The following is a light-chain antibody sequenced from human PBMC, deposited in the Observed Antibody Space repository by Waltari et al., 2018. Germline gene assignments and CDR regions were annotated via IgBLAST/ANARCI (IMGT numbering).Light chain of an antibody. CDR1: PNLFYGPNNKNY. CDR2: WAS. CDR3: QQYYSTPPT. V-gene: IGKV4-1*01. J-gene: IGKJ2*01. Sequence: DVVMTQSPDSLAVSLGERATLHCMSSPNLFYGPNNKNYFGWYQQKPGQPPKLLIFWASTRESGVPDRFSGSGSGTDFTLTISSLQAEDVAVYYCQQYYSTPPTFGQGTKLEIK.